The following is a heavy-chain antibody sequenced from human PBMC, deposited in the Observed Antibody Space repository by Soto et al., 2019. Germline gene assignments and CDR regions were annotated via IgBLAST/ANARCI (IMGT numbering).Heavy chain of an antibody. Sequence: QVQLQESGPGLVKPSQTLSLTCTVSGGSISSGGYYWSWIRQHPGKGLEWIGYIYYSGSTYYNPSLKSRVTISVDTSKNQFSLKLSSVTAADTAVYYCARVDTAMVVPGHEYYFDYWGQGTLVTVSS. J-gene: IGHJ4*02. CDR1: GGSISSGGYY. D-gene: IGHD5-18*01. CDR2: IYYSGST. CDR3: ARVDTAMVVPGHEYYFDY. V-gene: IGHV4-31*03.